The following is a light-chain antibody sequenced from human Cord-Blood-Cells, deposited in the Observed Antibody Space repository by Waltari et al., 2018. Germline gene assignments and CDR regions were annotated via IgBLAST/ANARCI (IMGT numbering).Light chain of an antibody. V-gene: IGLV2-8*01. CDR2: EVS. CDR1: RSDVGGYNI. Sequence: QSALPQPPSASGSPGQSATISSPGTRSDVGGYNIASWYQQHPGKAPKLMIYEVSKRPSGVPDRFSGSKSGNTASLTVSGLQAEDEADYYCSSYAGSNNLVFGGGTKLTVL. CDR3: SSYAGSNNLV. J-gene: IGLJ2*01.